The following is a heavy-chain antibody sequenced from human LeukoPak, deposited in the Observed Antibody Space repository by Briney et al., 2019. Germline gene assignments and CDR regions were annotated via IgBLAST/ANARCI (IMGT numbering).Heavy chain of an antibody. CDR2: ISGSGGST. Sequence: GGSLRLSCAASGFTFSSYAMSWVRQAPGKGLEXXSAISGSGGSTYYADSVKGRFTISRDNSKNTLYLQMNSLRAEDTAVYYCAKSPHMVSLYFDYWGQGTLVTVSS. D-gene: IGHD3-10*01. CDR3: AKSPHMVSLYFDY. J-gene: IGHJ4*02. CDR1: GFTFSSYA. V-gene: IGHV3-23*01.